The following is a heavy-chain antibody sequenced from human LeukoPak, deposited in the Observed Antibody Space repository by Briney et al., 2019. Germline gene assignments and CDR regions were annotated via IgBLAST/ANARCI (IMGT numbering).Heavy chain of an antibody. Sequence: GGSLRLSCAASGFTFNTYWMHWVRQAPGKGLEWVALIYSGGSTYYADFVKGRFTISRDNSKNTLYLQMSSLRAEDTAVYYCAGFSHKGVWGQGTTVTVSS. CDR2: IYSGGST. CDR1: GFTFNTYW. V-gene: IGHV3-66*01. J-gene: IGHJ6*02. CDR3: AGFSHKGV.